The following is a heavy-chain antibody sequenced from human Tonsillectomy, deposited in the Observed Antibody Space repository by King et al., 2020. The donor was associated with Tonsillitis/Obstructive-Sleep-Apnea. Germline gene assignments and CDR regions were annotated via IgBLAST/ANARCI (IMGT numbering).Heavy chain of an antibody. J-gene: IGHJ6*03. CDR3: ARGLDIVLVPAAIPVGGYYLDV. CDR1: GGSFSGYY. CDR2: IIHSEST. V-gene: IGHV4-34*01. D-gene: IGHD2-2*02. Sequence: VQLPQWGAGLLKPSEALSLTCAVYGGSFSGYYWNWLRQPPGKGLEWIGEIIHSESTNYNPSLKSRVTISVDTSKNQFSLKLSSVTAADTAVYYCARGLDIVLVPAAIPVGGYYLDVWGKGTTVTVSS.